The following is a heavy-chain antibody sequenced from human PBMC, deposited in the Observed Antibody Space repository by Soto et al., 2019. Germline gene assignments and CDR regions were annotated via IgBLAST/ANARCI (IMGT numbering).Heavy chain of an antibody. V-gene: IGHV4-59*01. CDR1: GGSISGYY. J-gene: IGHJ6*02. CDR3: ARDLWFGETYYGMDV. Sequence: QVQLQESGPGLVKPSETLSLTCTVSGGSISGYYWSWIRQPPGKGLDWIGYIYYSGSTNYNPSLQSRVTISVDTSKNQFSLKLSSVTAADTAVYYCARDLWFGETYYGMDVWGQGTTVTVSS. D-gene: IGHD3-10*01. CDR2: IYYSGST.